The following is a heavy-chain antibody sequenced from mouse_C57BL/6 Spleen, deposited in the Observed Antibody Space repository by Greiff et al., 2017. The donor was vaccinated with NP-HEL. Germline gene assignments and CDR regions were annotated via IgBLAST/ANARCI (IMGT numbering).Heavy chain of an antibody. CDR2: IRNKANGYTT. D-gene: IGHD5-1*01. J-gene: IGHJ3*01. CDR1: GFTFTDYY. V-gene: IGHV7-3*01. Sequence: EVQLVESGGGLVQPGGSLSLSCAASGFTFTDYYMSWVRQPPGKALEWLGFIRNKANGYTTEYSASVKGRFTISRDNSQSILYLQMNALRAEDSATYYCARYEVLAWLAYWGQGTLVTVSA. CDR3: ARYEVLAWLAY.